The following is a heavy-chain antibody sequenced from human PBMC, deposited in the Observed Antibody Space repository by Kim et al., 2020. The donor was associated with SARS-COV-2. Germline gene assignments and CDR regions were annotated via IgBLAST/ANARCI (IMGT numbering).Heavy chain of an antibody. J-gene: IGHJ5*02. CDR1: GFIFSGSA. Sequence: GGSLRLSCAASGFIFSGSAIHWVRQAPGKGLEWVGRVRSKTHNYATAYGASVKDRFTISRDESKSTAFLQMNSLKTEDTAVYFCTRQGSRSYGDYSVWFDPWGQGTLVTISS. V-gene: IGHV3-73*01. CDR2: VRSKTHNYAT. D-gene: IGHD4-17*01. CDR3: TRQGSRSYGDYSVWFDP.